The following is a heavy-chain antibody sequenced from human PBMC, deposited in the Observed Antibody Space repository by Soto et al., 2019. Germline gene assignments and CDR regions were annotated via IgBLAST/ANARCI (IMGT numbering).Heavy chain of an antibody. CDR3: ARTPRGCSGGSCHPHYYYGMDV. J-gene: IGHJ6*02. CDR2: ISSSGSTI. Sequence: GGSLRLSCATSGFTFSNSGMHWVRQAPGKCLELVSYISSSGSTIYYADSVKGRFTISRDNAKNSLYLQMNSLRAEDTAVYYCARTPRGCSGGSCHPHYYYGMDVWGQGTTVTVSS. V-gene: IGHV3-48*04. CDR1: GFTFSNSG. D-gene: IGHD2-15*01.